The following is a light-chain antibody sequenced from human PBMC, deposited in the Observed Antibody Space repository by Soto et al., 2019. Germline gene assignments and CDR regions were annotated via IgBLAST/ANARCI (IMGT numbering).Light chain of an antibody. CDR1: SSDIGGYNY. CDR3: SSYRSSSTFYSTFYV. J-gene: IGLJ1*01. CDR2: EVS. Sequence: SVLTQPASVSGSPGQSITISCTGTSSDIGGYNYVSWYQQHPGKAPKLMIYEVSHRPSGVSNRFSGSKSGNTASLTISGLQAEDEADYYCSSYRSSSTFYSTFYVFGTGTKVTV. V-gene: IGLV2-14*01.